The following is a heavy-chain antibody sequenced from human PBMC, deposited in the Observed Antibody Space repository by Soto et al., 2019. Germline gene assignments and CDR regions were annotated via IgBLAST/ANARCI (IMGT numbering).Heavy chain of an antibody. CDR3: ARHRLVSRYFDL. CDR2: IFYSGST. D-gene: IGHD3-9*01. J-gene: IGHJ2*01. CDR1: GGFISSSNYY. Sequence: SETLSLTCTVSGGFISSSNYYWGWLRQAPGKELEWIGSIFYSGSTYHSPSLKRRVTMSVDTSKTAFSLQMTYVTAADTAVYYCARHRLVSRYFDLWGRGTLVPVS. V-gene: IGHV4-39*01.